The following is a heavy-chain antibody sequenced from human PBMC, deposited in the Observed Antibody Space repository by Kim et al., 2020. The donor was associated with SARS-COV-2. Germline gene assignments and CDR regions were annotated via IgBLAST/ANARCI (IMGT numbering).Heavy chain of an antibody. J-gene: IGHJ5*02. CDR3: ARGSGWLMDA. Sequence: GGSLRLSCATSGLTFRDFWMNWVRQAPGKGLEWVAIIKQDGSLQYYVDSVKGRFTISRDNDNNSLYLQMNSLRAEDTAVYYCARGSGWLMDAWGQGTLVTVSS. CDR1: GLTFRDFW. V-gene: IGHV3-7*01. D-gene: IGHD6-19*01. CDR2: IKQDGSLQ.